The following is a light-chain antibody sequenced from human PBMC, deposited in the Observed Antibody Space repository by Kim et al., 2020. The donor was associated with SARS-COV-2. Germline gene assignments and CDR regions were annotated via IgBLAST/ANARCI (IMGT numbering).Light chain of an antibody. Sequence: GQKVNLTCTRSGGSIATDFVQWFQQRPGSSPTTVIYGDLQRPSGVPDRFAGSVDSSSNSASLTISGLKTEDGADYYCQSYDDNKWVFGGGTQLTVL. CDR3: QSYDDNKWV. V-gene: IGLV6-57*01. J-gene: IGLJ2*01. CDR2: GDL. CDR1: GGSIATDF.